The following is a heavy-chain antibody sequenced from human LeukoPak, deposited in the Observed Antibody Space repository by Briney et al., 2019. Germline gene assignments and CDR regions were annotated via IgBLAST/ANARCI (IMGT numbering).Heavy chain of an antibody. CDR3: AREGGVGYCTNGVCYHFDY. J-gene: IGHJ4*02. CDR2: IYYSGST. Sequence: PSETLSLTCTVSGGSISSYYWSWIRQPPGKGLEWIGYIYYSGSTNYNPSLKSRVTITVDTSKNRFSLRLSSVTAADTAVYYCAREGGVGYCTNGVCYHFDYWGQGTLVTVSS. D-gene: IGHD2-8*01. CDR1: GGSISSYY. V-gene: IGHV4-59*01.